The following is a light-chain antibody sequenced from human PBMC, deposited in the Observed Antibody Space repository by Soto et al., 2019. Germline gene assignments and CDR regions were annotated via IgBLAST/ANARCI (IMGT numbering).Light chain of an antibody. CDR3: QQRSNWPLT. V-gene: IGKV3-11*01. Sequence: EIVLTQSPATLSLSPGERATHSYRASQSVSNYLGWYQQKPGQAPRLLIYDASSRATGIPARFSGSGSGTDFTLTICSLEPEDFAIYYCQQRSNWPLTFGQGTRLEIK. J-gene: IGKJ5*01. CDR2: DAS. CDR1: QSVSNY.